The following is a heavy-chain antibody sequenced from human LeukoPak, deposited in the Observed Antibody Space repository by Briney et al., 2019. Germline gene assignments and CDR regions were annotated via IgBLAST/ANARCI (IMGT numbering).Heavy chain of an antibody. D-gene: IGHD1-26*01. Sequence: GGSLRLSCAASGFTFSRYWMSWVRQAPGKGLEWVSAISGSGGSTYYADSVKGRFTISRDNSKNTLYLQMNSLRAEDTAVYYCAKDRVGATSYWGQGTLVTVSS. CDR3: AKDRVGATSY. V-gene: IGHV3-23*01. J-gene: IGHJ4*02. CDR2: ISGSGGST. CDR1: GFTFSRYW.